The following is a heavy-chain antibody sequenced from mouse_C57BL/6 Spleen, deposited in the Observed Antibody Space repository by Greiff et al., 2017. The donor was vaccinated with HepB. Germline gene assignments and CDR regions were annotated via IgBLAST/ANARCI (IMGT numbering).Heavy chain of an antibody. Sequence: QVQLKESGAELVKPGASVKLSCKASGYTFTSYWMQWVKQRPGQGLEWIGELDPSDSYTNYNQKFKGKATLTVDTSSSTAYMQLSSLTSEDSAVYYCARPPTTVVATEGWFAYWGQGTLVTVSA. V-gene: IGHV1-50*01. CDR2: LDPSDSYT. CDR1: GYTFTSYW. CDR3: ARPPTTVVATEGWFAY. D-gene: IGHD1-1*01. J-gene: IGHJ3*01.